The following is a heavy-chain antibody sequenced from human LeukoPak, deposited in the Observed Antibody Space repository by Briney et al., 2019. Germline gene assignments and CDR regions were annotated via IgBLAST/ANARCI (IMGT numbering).Heavy chain of an antibody. Sequence: SGPTLVKPTQTLTLTCTFSGFSLSTSGVGVGWIRQPPGKALDWLALIYWDDDKRYSPSLKSRLTITKDTSKNQVVLTMTNMDPVDTATYYCAHATTTAARPIVEGTYYFDYWGQGTLVTVSS. CDR1: GFSLSTSGVG. CDR3: AHATTTAARPIVEGTYYFDY. D-gene: IGHD6-6*01. CDR2: IYWDDDK. V-gene: IGHV2-5*02. J-gene: IGHJ4*02.